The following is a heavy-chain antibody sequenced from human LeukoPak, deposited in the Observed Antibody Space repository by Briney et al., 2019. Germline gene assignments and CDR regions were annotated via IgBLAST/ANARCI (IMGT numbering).Heavy chain of an antibody. CDR2: IPYDGSNK. J-gene: IGHJ4*02. D-gene: IGHD5-24*01. CDR1: GFTFTRSV. V-gene: IGHV3-30*02. CDR3: AKDGHNYQLDY. Sequence: GGSLRLSCAASGFTFTRSVMHWVRQAPGKGLEWVAFIPYDGSNKYYADSVKGRFTSSRDNSKNTLYLQMNSLRAEDTAVYYCAKDGHNYQLDYWGQGTLVTVFS.